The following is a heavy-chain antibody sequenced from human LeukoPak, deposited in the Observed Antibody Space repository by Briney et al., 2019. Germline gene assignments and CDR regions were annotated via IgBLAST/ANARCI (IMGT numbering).Heavy chain of an antibody. V-gene: IGHV1-46*01. Sequence: ASVKVSCKASGYTFTSYYMHWVRQAPGQGLEWMGIINPNGGSTSNAQKFQGRVTMTRDTSTSTVHMELSSLRSEDTAVYYCARNYCGGDCYESYYFDYWGQGTLVTVSS. CDR2: INPNGGST. CDR3: ARNYCGGDCYESYYFDY. J-gene: IGHJ4*02. CDR1: GYTFTSYY. D-gene: IGHD2-21*02.